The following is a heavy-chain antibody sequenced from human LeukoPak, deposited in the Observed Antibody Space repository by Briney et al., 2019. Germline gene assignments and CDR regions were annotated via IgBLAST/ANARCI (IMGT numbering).Heavy chain of an antibody. Sequence: SVKVSCKASGGTFTSNAISWVRQAPGQGLEWMGRIIPILAKGNYPQKFQGRVTITADKSATTTYMELSSLRSEDTAVYYCARDGAPEVGSGWYYFDSWGQGTLVTVSS. J-gene: IGHJ4*02. CDR1: GGTFTSNA. V-gene: IGHV1-69*04. CDR3: ARDGAPEVGSGWYYFDS. CDR2: IIPILAKG. D-gene: IGHD6-19*01.